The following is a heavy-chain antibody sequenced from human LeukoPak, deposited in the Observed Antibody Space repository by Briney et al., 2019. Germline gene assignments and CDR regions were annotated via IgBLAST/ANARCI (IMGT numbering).Heavy chain of an antibody. Sequence: GGSLRLSCAASGFTFSSYGMHWVRQAPGKGLEWVAFIRYDGSNKYYADSVKGRFTISRDNSKNTLYLQMNSLRAEDTAVYYCARDGDDKLRYFDWLLYSSAFDYWGQGTLVTVSS. D-gene: IGHD3-9*01. J-gene: IGHJ4*02. CDR1: GFTFSSYG. CDR2: IRYDGSNK. CDR3: ARDGDDKLRYFDWLLYSSAFDY. V-gene: IGHV3-30*02.